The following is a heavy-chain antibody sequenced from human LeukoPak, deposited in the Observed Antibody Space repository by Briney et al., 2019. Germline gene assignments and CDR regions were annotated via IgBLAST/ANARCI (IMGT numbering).Heavy chain of an antibody. Sequence: GGSLRLSCAASGFTFSSYAMNWVRQAPGKGLEWVSLIYSRGGTSYADSVKGRFTISRDSSKNTLFLQMNSLRVEDTAVYYCARDPPGIAASGTYYWGQGTLVTVSS. CDR2: IYSRGGT. CDR1: GFTFSSYA. D-gene: IGHD6-13*01. V-gene: IGHV3-53*01. J-gene: IGHJ4*02. CDR3: ARDPPGIAASGTYY.